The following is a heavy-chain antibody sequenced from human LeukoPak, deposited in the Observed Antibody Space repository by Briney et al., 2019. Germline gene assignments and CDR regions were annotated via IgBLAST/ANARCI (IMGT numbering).Heavy chain of an antibody. CDR2: ISSSSSTI. J-gene: IGHJ4*02. CDR1: GFTFSSYS. CDR3: ARAPYSNFDY. D-gene: IGHD5-18*01. V-gene: IGHV3-48*01. Sequence: PGGSLRLSCAASGFTFSSYSMNWVRQAPGKGLEWVSYISSSSSTIYYADSVKGRSTISRDNARNSLYLQMNSLRAEDTAVYYCARAPYSNFDYWGQGTLVTVSS.